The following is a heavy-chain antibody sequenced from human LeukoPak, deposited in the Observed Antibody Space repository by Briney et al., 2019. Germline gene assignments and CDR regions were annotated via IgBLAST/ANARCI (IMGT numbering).Heavy chain of an antibody. V-gene: IGHV3-21*01. CDR1: GFTFSSYS. CDR3: AREYYYDSSGYYSWFDP. CDR2: ISSKSNYI. Sequence: GGSLRLSCVVSGFTFSSYSMNWVRQAPGKGLEWVSSISSKSNYIYYADSLKGRFTISRDNAKNSLYLQMNSLRAEDTAVYYCAREYYYDSSGYYSWFDPWGQGTLVTVSS. J-gene: IGHJ5*02. D-gene: IGHD3-22*01.